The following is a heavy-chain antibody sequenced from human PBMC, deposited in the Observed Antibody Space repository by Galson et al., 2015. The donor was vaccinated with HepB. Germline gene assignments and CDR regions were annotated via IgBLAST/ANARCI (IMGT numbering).Heavy chain of an antibody. CDR1: GGTFSSYA. J-gene: IGHJ6*02. CDR3: ARVQGGIAAAGTLYYYYGMDA. Sequence: SVKVSCKAFGGTFSSYAISWVRQAPGQGLEWMGGIIPIFGTANYAQKFQGRVTITADESTSTAYMELSSLRSEDTAVYYCARVQGGIAAAGTLYYYYGMDAWGQGTTVTVSS. V-gene: IGHV1-69*13. D-gene: IGHD6-13*01. CDR2: IIPIFGTA.